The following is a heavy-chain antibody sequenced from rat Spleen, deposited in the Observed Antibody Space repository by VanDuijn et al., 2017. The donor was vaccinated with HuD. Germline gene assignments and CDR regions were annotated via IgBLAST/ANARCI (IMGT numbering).Heavy chain of an antibody. V-gene: IGHV5-7*01. J-gene: IGHJ4*01. CDR3: ASLMYTPDYLGVMDV. CDR1: GFTFSDYY. D-gene: IGHD1-6*01. CDR2: ISYDGSTT. Sequence: EVQLVESGGGLVQPGGSLKLSCAASGFTFSDYYMAWVRQTPTKGLEWVATISYDGSTTYYRDSVKGRFTISRDNAESTLYLQMDSLRSEATATYYCASLMYTPDYLGVMDVWGQGASVTVSS.